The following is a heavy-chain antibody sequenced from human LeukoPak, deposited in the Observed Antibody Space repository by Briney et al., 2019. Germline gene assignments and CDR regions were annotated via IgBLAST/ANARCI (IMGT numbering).Heavy chain of an antibody. D-gene: IGHD6-19*01. CDR3: ARPYSSGWYGDFDY. J-gene: IGHJ4*02. Sequence: GGSLRLSCAASGFTFSSYAMHWVRQAPGKGLEWVAVISYDASNKYYADSVKGRFTISRDNSKNTLYLQMNSLRAEDTAVYCCARPYSSGWYGDFDYWGQGTLVTVSS. V-gene: IGHV3-30-3*01. CDR1: GFTFSSYA. CDR2: ISYDASNK.